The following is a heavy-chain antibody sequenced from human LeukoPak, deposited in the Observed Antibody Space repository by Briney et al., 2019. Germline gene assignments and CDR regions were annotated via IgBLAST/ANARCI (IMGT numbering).Heavy chain of an antibody. CDR3: ARRLYCSSTSCSYYFDY. CDR1: GSTFSSYS. D-gene: IGHD2-2*01. V-gene: IGHV3-21*01. CDR2: ISSSSSYI. Sequence: GGSLRLSCAASGSTFSSYSMNWVRQAPGKGLEWVSSISSSSSYIYYADSVKGRFTISRDNAKNSLYLQMNSLRAEDTAVYYCARRLYCSSTSCSYYFDYWGQGTLVTVSS. J-gene: IGHJ4*02.